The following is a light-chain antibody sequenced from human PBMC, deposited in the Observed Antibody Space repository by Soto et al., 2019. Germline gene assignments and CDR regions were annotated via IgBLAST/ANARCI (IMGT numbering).Light chain of an antibody. CDR3: QQYNDWPPYT. Sequence: EIVMTQSPATLSVSPGERVTLSCTASQSVSSNLAWYQQMPGQAPRLLIYGASTRATDIPARFSGSGSGTEFTLTISSLQSEDFAVYYCQQYNDWPPYTFGQGTKVEIK. V-gene: IGKV3-15*01. CDR1: QSVSSN. J-gene: IGKJ2*01. CDR2: GAS.